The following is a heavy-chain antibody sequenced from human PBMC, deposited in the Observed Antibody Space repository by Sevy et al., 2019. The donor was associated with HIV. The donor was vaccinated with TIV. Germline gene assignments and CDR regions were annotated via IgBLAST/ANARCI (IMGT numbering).Heavy chain of an antibody. CDR2: ISGSGGST. CDR3: AKGERWPKGAFDI. J-gene: IGHJ3*02. Sequence: GGSMRLSCAASGFTFSSYAMSWVRQAPGKGLEWVSAISGSGGSTYYADSVKGRFTISRDNSKNTLYLQMNSLRAEDTAVYYCAKGERWPKGAFDIWGQGTMVTVSS. D-gene: IGHD1-26*01. V-gene: IGHV3-23*01. CDR1: GFTFSSYA.